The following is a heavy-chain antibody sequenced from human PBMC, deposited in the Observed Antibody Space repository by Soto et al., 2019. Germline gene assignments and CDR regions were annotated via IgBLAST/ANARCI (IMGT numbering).Heavy chain of an antibody. CDR1: GFTFSSYG. CDR2: ISYDGSNK. CDR3: VQEFRYYFDY. Sequence: GGSLRLSCAASGFTFSSYGMHWVRQAPGKGLEWVAVISYDGSNKDYADSVKGRFTISRDNSKNTLYLQMNSLRAEDTAVYYCVQEFRYYFDYWGQGTLVTVSS. V-gene: IGHV3-30*18. J-gene: IGHJ4*02.